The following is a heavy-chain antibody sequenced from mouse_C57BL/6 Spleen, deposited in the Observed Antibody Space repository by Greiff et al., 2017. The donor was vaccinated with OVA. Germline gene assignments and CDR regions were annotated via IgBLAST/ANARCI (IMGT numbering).Heavy chain of an antibody. J-gene: IGHJ2*01. CDR1: GFNIKNTY. CDR3: SCVFTPVVSRYFDY. D-gene: IGHD1-1*01. CDR2: IDPANGTT. V-gene: IGHV14-3*01. Sequence: EVQLQQSVAELVRPGASVRLSCTASGFNIKNTYMHWVKQRPEQGLEWIGRIDPANGTTKYAPKFQGKATITADTSSNTDYLQLSSLTSAATAIYSCSCVFTPVVSRYFDYWGPGTTLTVSS.